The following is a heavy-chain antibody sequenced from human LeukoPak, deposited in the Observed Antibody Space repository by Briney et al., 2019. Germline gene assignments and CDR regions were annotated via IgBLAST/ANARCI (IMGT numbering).Heavy chain of an antibody. V-gene: IGHV3-30-3*01. Sequence: GGSLRLSCAASGFTFSSYAMHGVRQAPGKGLEWVAVISYDGSNKYYADSVKGRFTISRDNSKNTLYLQMNSLRAEDTAVYYCAYSSGYLDAFDIWGQGTMVTVSS. D-gene: IGHD3-3*01. CDR3: AYSSGYLDAFDI. CDR2: ISYDGSNK. CDR1: GFTFSSYA. J-gene: IGHJ3*02.